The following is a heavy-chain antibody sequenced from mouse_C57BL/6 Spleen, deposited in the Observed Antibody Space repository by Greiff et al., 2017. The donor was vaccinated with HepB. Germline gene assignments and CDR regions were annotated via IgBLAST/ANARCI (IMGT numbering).Heavy chain of an antibody. CDR1: GYSFTDYN. CDR2: INTNYGTT. CDR3: ARKDYGSSYEYFDV. D-gene: IGHD1-1*01. J-gene: IGHJ1*03. Sequence: EVQLQQSGPELVKPGASVKISCKASGYSFTDYNMNWVKQSNGKSLEWIGVINTNYGTTSYNQKFKGKATLTVDQSSSTAYMQLNSLTSEDSAVYYCARKDYGSSYEYFDVWGTGTTVTVSS. V-gene: IGHV1-39*01.